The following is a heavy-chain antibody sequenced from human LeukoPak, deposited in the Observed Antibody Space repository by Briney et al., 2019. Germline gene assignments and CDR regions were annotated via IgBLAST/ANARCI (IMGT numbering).Heavy chain of an antibody. V-gene: IGHV3-30-3*01. CDR3: AREGSYCGGACYSNYYFDF. Sequence: GGSLRLSCAASGFTFSSFVMQWDRQAPGKGLVGVTDISFDGSNKYYTDSVKGRFTISRDNSKNTLYLQMNSVRPEDTAVYYGAREGSYCGGACYSNYYFDFWGQGTLVTVSS. J-gene: IGHJ4*02. CDR2: ISFDGSNK. D-gene: IGHD2-21*02. CDR1: GFTFSSFV.